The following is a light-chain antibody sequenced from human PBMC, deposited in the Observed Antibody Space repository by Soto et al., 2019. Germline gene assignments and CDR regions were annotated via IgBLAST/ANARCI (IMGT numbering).Light chain of an antibody. CDR2: DAS. CDR3: QQYDNIPPT. V-gene: IGKV1-33*01. CDR1: QDISNY. Sequence: DIQMTQSPSSLSASVGDRVTITCQASQDISNYLNWYQQKPGKAPKLLIYDASNLETGVPSRFSGSESGTDFTFTISSLQPEDIATYYCQQYDNIPPTFGGGTKVDIK. J-gene: IGKJ4*01.